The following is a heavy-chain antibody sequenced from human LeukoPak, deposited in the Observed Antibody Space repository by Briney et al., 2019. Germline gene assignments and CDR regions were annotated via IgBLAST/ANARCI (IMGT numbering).Heavy chain of an antibody. V-gene: IGHV1-2*02. D-gene: IGHD3-22*01. CDR2: INPNSGGT. J-gene: IGHJ4*02. Sequence: ASVKVSCKASGYTFTGYYMHWVRQAPGQGLEWMGWINPNSGGTNYAQKFQGRVTMTRDTSISTAYMELSRLRSDDTAVYYCARVGRRYYYDSSGYSGYWGQGTLVTVSS. CDR1: GYTFTGYY. CDR3: ARVGRRYYYDSSGYSGY.